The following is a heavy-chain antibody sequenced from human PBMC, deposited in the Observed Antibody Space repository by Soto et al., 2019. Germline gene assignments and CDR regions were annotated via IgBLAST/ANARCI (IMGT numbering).Heavy chain of an antibody. D-gene: IGHD2-2*03. J-gene: IGHJ4*02. CDR3: ARVNGYCTMTSCFDY. V-gene: IGHV1-18*01. CDR1: GYSFTNYG. CDR2: ISAYNGDT. Sequence: ASVKVSCKTSGYSFTNYGVSWARQAPGQGLEWMGRISAYNGDTEYAQIFQGRVTMTADTSTGTAHMAVRSLRSDDTAVYYCARVNGYCTMTSCFDYWGQGTLVTVSS.